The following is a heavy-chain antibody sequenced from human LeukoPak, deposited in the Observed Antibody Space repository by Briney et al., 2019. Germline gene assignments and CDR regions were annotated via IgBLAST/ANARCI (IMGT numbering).Heavy chain of an antibody. J-gene: IGHJ4*02. V-gene: IGHV4-59*12. CDR2: IYYSGST. CDR3: ARRALGSGSSDNFDY. Sequence: SETLSLTCTVSGGSISSYYWSWIRQPPGKGLEWIGYIYYSGSTNYNPSLKSRVTISVDTSKNQFSLKLSSVTAADTAVYYCARRALGSGSSDNFDYWGQGTLVTVSS. CDR1: GGSISSYY. D-gene: IGHD3-10*01.